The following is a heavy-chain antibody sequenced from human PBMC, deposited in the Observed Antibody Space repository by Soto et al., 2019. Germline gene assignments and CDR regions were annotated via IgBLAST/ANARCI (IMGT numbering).Heavy chain of an antibody. J-gene: IGHJ4*02. D-gene: IGHD3-10*01. Sequence: LRLSCVASGLTFGSRAMSWVRQAPGEGLQWVATITDNGGDAKYADSVRGRFVISRDNSKKTLYLQMTSLTAEDSAMYFCARGSTESYPGRRIFDFWGRGTLVTVSS. CDR3: ARGSTESYPGRRIFDF. CDR2: ITDNGGDA. CDR1: GLTFGSRA. V-gene: IGHV3-23*01.